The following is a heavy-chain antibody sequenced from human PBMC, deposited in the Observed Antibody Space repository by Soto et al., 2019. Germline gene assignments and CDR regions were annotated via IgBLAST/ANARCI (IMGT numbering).Heavy chain of an antibody. Sequence: SETLSLTCAVYGGSFSGYYWSWIRQPPGKGLEWVGEINHSGSTNYNPSLKSRVTISVDTSKNQFSLKLSSVTAADTAVHYCARYSYGYRSAFDIWGQGTMVTVSS. D-gene: IGHD5-18*01. J-gene: IGHJ3*02. CDR3: ARYSYGYRSAFDI. V-gene: IGHV4-34*01. CDR2: INHSGST. CDR1: GGSFSGYY.